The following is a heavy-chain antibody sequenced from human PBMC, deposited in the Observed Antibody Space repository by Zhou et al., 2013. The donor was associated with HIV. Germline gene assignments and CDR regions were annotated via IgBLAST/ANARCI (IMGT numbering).Heavy chain of an antibody. CDR3: ARVYDFWSRYYYYYYMDV. CDR1: GGTFSSYA. J-gene: IGHJ6*03. Sequence: QVQLVQSGAEVKKPGSSVKVSCKASGGTFSSYAISWVRQAPGQGLEWMGGIIPIFGTANYAQKFQGRVTITTDESTSTAYMELSSLRSEDTAVYYCARVYDFWSRYYYYYYMDVWGKGTTVTVSS. D-gene: IGHD3-3*01. CDR2: IIPIFGTA. V-gene: IGHV1-69*05.